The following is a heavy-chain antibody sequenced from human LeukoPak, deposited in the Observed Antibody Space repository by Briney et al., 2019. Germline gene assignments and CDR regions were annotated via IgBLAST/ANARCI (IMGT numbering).Heavy chain of an antibody. CDR2: IKQDGSEK. Sequence: PGGSLRLSCAASGFTFSSYWMSCVRQAPGKGLEWVANIKQDGSEKYYVDSVKGRFTISRDNAKNSLYLQMNSLRAEDTAVYYCARKMAGDYVTRAFDIWGQGTMVTVSS. J-gene: IGHJ3*02. CDR3: ARKMAGDYVTRAFDI. V-gene: IGHV3-7*01. D-gene: IGHD4-17*01. CDR1: GFTFSSYW.